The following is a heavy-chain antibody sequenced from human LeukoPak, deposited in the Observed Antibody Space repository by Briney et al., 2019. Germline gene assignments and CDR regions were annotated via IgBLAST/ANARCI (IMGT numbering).Heavy chain of an antibody. Sequence: SKTLSLTCAVSGYSISRGYYWSWIRQPPGKGLEWIGYIYYSGSTNYNPSLKSRVTISVDTSKNQFSLKLSSVTAADTAVYYCARYQDYSDAFDIWGQGTMVTVSS. CDR3: ARYQDYSDAFDI. CDR2: IYYSGST. D-gene: IGHD2-15*01. J-gene: IGHJ3*02. V-gene: IGHV4-38-2*01. CDR1: GYSISRGYY.